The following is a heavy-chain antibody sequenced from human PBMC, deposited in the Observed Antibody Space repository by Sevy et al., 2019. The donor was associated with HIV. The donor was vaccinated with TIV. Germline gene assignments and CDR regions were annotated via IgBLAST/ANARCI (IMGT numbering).Heavy chain of an antibody. Sequence: SETLSLTCTVSGGSISSYYWSWVRQPPGKGLEWIGYISYSGSTNYNPSLKSRVTISIDTSKNQFSLKLSSVTAADTAVYYCARERHNAYYGDFDYWGQGTLVTVSS. J-gene: IGHJ4*02. CDR2: ISYSGST. V-gene: IGHV4-59*01. D-gene: IGHD1-26*01. CDR1: GGSISSYY. CDR3: ARERHNAYYGDFDY.